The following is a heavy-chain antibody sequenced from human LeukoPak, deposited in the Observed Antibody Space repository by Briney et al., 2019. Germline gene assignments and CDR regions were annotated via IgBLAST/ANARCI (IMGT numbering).Heavy chain of an antibody. D-gene: IGHD5-18*01. J-gene: IGHJ4*02. Sequence: PGGSLRLSCAASGFTFSSYWMHWVRQAPGKGLVWVSRINTDGSITNYADSVKGRFTISRDNSKNTLYLQMNSLRAEDTAVYYCARVRTDTAMPHGDYWGQGTLVTVSS. CDR1: GFTFSSYW. V-gene: IGHV3-74*01. CDR2: INTDGSIT. CDR3: ARVRTDTAMPHGDY.